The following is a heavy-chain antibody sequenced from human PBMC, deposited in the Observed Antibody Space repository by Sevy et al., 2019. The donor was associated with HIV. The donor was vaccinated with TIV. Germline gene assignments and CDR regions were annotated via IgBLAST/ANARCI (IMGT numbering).Heavy chain of an antibody. CDR2: VIHSGGT. J-gene: IGHJ4*02. Sequence: SETLSLTCTVSGGSIASGDHTWTWIRQPPGQALEWIGYVIHSGGTFYNPSLRSRVTISVDTSKNQFSLNLSSVTAADPAVYYCAEEVGLRGYFDYWGQGILVTVSS. CDR1: GGSIASGDHT. D-gene: IGHD3-10*01. CDR3: AEEVGLRGYFDY. V-gene: IGHV4-30-2*01.